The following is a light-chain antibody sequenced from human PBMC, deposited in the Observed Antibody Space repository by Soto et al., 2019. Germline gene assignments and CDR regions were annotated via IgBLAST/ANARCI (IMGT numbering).Light chain of an antibody. Sequence: QSVLTQPPSVSGAPGQRVTLSCTGNTSNLGAGYDVHWYQQLPGAAPKLVIFGNRNRPSGVPERFSGSKSGTSASLAITGLQAEDEADYYCQAYDYTLTASVFXGGTKLTVL. CDR3: QAYDYTLTASV. J-gene: IGLJ3*02. CDR1: TSNLGAGYD. CDR2: GNR. V-gene: IGLV1-40*01.